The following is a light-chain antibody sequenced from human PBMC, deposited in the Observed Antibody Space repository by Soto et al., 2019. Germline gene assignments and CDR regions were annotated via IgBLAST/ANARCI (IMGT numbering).Light chain of an antibody. CDR1: SSDVGGYNF. V-gene: IGLV2-14*01. CDR2: DVS. CDR3: SSYRSGSTYV. J-gene: IGLJ1*01. Sequence: QSALTQPASVSGSPGQSITISCSGSSSDVGGYNFVSWYQQYPGKAPKLMIYDVSNRPSGVSNRFSGSKSGNTASLTISGLQADDEADYYCSSYRSGSTYVFGTGTKVTVL.